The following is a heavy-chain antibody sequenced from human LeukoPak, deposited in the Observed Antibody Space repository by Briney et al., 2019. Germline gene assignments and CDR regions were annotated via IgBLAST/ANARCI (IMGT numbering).Heavy chain of an antibody. J-gene: IGHJ5*02. CDR3: ARVRAVTMNWFDP. D-gene: IGHD4-17*01. CDR2: ISAYNGNT. Sequence: ASVKVSCKASGYTFTSYGISLVRQAPGQGLEWMGWISAYNGNTNYAQKLQGRVTMTTDTSTRTAYMELRSLRSDDTTVYYCARVRAVTMNWFDPWGQGTLVTVSS. CDR1: GYTFTSYG. V-gene: IGHV1-18*01.